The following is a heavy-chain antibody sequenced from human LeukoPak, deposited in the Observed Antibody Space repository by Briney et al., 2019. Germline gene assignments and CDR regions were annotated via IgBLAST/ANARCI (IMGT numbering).Heavy chain of an antibody. CDR1: GYTFTGYS. CDR3: ARAEMATIDYFDY. J-gene: IGHJ4*02. V-gene: IGHV1-2*02. CDR2: INPNSGGT. D-gene: IGHD5-24*01. Sequence: ASVKVSCKASGYTFTGYSMHWVRQAPGQGLEWMGCINPNSGGTNYAQKFQGRVTMTRNTSISTAYMELSRLRANDTAVYYCARAEMATIDYFDYWGQGTLVTVSS.